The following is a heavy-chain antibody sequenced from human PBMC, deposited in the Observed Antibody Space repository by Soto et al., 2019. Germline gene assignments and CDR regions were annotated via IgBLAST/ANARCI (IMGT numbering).Heavy chain of an antibody. D-gene: IGHD2-8*01. Sequence: SETLSLTCAVSGGSILNGGHYWTWIRQDPGKGLEWIGKICFSGNTHYNPALKSRLTFSVDTTKNQFSLKLTSVTAADTAIYYCVRDHSDGMLDFWGTGLLVTVSS. CDR3: VRDHSDGMLDF. J-gene: IGHJ4*02. CDR2: ICFSGNT. CDR1: GGSILNGGHY. V-gene: IGHV4-31*11.